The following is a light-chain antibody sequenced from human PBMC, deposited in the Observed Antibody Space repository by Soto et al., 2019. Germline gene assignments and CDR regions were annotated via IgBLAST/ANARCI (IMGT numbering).Light chain of an antibody. CDR1: SSDLNAFDY. CDR3: ISYTIDNPPVV. CDR2: EVS. V-gene: IGLV2-14*01. J-gene: IGLJ3*02. Sequence: QSALTQPASLSGSPGQSITISCTGTSSDLNAFDYVSWYQHHPGKAPKLVIYEVSSRPSGISSRFSGSKSGNTASLTISGLQPEDEADYYCISYTIDNPPVVFGGGTKLTVL.